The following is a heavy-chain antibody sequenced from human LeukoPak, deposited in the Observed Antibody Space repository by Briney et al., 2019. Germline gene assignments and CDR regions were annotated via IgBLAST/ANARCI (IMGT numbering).Heavy chain of an antibody. Sequence: PSETLSLTCTVSGGSISSSSYYWGWIRHPPGKGLEWIGRIYYSGSTYYNPSLKSRVTISVAPSQNTFSLKLCSLTAADTAVYYCARGNVLRFLEWLLLSWFDPWVGGTQVAVSS. J-gene: IGHJ5*02. CDR1: GGSISSSSYY. V-gene: IGHV4-39*01. CDR3: ARGNVLRFLEWLLLSWFDP. CDR2: IYYSGST. D-gene: IGHD3-3*01.